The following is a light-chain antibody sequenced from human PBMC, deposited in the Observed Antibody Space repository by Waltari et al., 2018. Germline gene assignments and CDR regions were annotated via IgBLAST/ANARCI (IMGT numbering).Light chain of an antibody. V-gene: IGLV2-8*01. CDR2: EVS. J-gene: IGLJ2*01. CDR1: SSDIGASNF. CDR3: SSYAGINNLVV. Sequence: QSALTQPPSASGPPGQSVTISCTGTSSDIGASNFVSWYQQHPGKAPKLIIYEVSQRPSGVPDRFSGSKSGNTASLTVSGLQAEDEADFYCSSYAGINNLVVFGGGTKLTVL.